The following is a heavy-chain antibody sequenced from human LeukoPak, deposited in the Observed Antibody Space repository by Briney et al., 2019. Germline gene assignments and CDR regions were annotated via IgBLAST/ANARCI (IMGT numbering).Heavy chain of an antibody. J-gene: IGHJ6*03. Sequence: PSETLSLTCAVSGASISGSGYSWSWIRQPPGKGLEWIGYIYYSGSTDYNPSLKSRVTISLDTSKNQFSLKLSSVTAADTAVYYCARVLDRSYYYYMDVWGKGTTVTVSS. CDR2: IYYSGST. CDR1: GASISGSGYS. V-gene: IGHV4-30-4*07. CDR3: ARVLDRSYYYYMDV. D-gene: IGHD2-15*01.